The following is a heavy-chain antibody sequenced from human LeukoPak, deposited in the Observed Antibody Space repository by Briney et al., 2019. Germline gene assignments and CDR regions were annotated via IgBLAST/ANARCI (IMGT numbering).Heavy chain of an antibody. CDR1: GFTFSDYY. J-gene: IGHJ4*02. D-gene: IGHD2-15*01. CDR3: VRTRSYRPFGY. V-gene: IGHV3-11*01. Sequence: PGGSLRLSCAASGFTFSDYYMSWIRQAPGKGLEWVSYISSGSTIYYADSVKGRFTISRDNAKNSLYLQMNSLRAEDTAVYYCVRTRSYRPFGYWGQGTLVTVSS. CDR2: ISSGSTI.